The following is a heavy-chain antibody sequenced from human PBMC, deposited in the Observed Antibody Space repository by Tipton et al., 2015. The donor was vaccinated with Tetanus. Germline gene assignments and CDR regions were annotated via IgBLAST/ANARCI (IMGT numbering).Heavy chain of an antibody. CDR3: AQSSSWYADAFDI. J-gene: IGHJ3*02. V-gene: IGHV3-23*01. CDR2: ISGSGGST. CDR1: GFTFSSYA. Sequence: SLRLSCAASGFTFSSYAMSWVRQAPGKGLEWVSAISGSGGSTYYPDSVKGRFTISRDNSKNTLYLQMNSLRAEDTAVYYCAQSSSWYADAFDIWGQGTMVTVSS. D-gene: IGHD6-13*01.